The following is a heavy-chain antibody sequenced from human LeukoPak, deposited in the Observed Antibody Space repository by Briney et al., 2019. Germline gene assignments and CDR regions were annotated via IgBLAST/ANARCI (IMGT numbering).Heavy chain of an antibody. CDR2: IYYSGST. CDR3: ARYGESDY. D-gene: IGHD4-17*01. CDR1: GGSISSSSYY. V-gene: IGHV4-39*07. Sequence: PSETLSLTCTVSGGSISSSSYYWGWIRQPPGKGPEWIGSIYYSGSTYYNPSLKSRVTISVDTSKNQFSLKLSSVTAADTAVYYCARYGESDYWGQGTLVTVSS. J-gene: IGHJ4*02.